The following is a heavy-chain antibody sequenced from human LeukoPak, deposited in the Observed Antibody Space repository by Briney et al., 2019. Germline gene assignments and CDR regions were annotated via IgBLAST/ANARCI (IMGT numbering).Heavy chain of an antibody. CDR2: IYHSGST. D-gene: IGHD3-10*01. Sequence: SETLSLTCAVSGYSISSGYYWGWIRQPPGKGLEWIGSIYHSGSTYYNPSLKSRVTISVDASKNRFSLKLSSVTAADTAVYYCARDPRVLRFGELSVWFDPWGQGTLVTVSS. CDR1: GYSISSGYY. J-gene: IGHJ5*02. V-gene: IGHV4-38-2*02. CDR3: ARDPRVLRFGELSVWFDP.